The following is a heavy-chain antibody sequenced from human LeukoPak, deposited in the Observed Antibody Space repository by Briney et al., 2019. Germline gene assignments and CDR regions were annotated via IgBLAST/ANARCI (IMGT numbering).Heavy chain of an antibody. V-gene: IGHV4-59*08. CDR2: IYYSGST. D-gene: IGHD5-18*01. CDR1: GGSISSYY. CDR3: VRHLAGVWLPPRAFDI. J-gene: IGHJ3*02. Sequence: PSETLSLTCTVSGGSISSYYWSWIRHPPGKGLEWIGYIYYSGSTNYNPSLKSRVTMSVDTSKNQFSLKLSSVTAADTAVYYCVRHLAGVWLPPRAFDIWGQGTMVTVSS.